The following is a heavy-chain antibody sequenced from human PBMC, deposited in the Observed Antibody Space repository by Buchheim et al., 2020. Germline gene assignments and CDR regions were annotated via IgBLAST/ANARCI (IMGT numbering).Heavy chain of an antibody. J-gene: IGHJ6*02. CDR2: ISSSSSTI. CDR1: GFTFSSYS. Sequence: EVQLVESGGGLVQPGGSLRLSCAASGFTFSSYSMHWVRQAPGKGLEWVAYISSSSSTIYYADSVKGRFTISRDNAKNLLYLQMNSLRAEDTAVYYCARDLEKSRCYYYGFDVWG. V-gene: IGHV3-48*01. D-gene: IGHD5-24*01. CDR3: ARDLEKSRCYYYGFDV.